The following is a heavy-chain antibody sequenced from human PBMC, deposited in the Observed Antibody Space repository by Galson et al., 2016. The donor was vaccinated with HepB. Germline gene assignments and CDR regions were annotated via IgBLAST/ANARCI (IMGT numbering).Heavy chain of an antibody. CDR3: VRDNHFYSFDY. Sequence: SLRLSCAASGFTPSTYYMHWVRQAPGKGLVWVSRINGDGSDGTYADSVKGRFTISRDNAKNMIYLQMNSLRAEDTAVYFCVRDNHFYSFDYWGQGTLATVSS. V-gene: IGHV3-74*01. J-gene: IGHJ4*02. CDR2: INGDGSDG. CDR1: GFTPSTYY. D-gene: IGHD3-3*02.